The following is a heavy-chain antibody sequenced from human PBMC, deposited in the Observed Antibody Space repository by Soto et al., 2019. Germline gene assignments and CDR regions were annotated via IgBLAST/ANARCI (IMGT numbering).Heavy chain of an antibody. D-gene: IGHD3-9*01. Sequence: GGSLRLSCAASGFTFSSYSMNWVRQAPGKGLDWVSSISSSSSYIYYADSVKGRFTISRDNAKNSLYLQMNSLRAEDTAVYYCARAGYDILTGYSRRSGYYFDYWGQGTLVTVSS. J-gene: IGHJ4*02. V-gene: IGHV3-21*01. CDR3: ARAGYDILTGYSRRSGYYFDY. CDR2: ISSSSSYI. CDR1: GFTFSSYS.